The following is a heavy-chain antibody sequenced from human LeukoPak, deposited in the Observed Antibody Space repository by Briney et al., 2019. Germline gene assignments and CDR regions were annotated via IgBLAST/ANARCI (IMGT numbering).Heavy chain of an antibody. V-gene: IGHV1-2*02. CDR3: ARALSSSTWSDY. D-gene: IGHD6-13*01. Sequence: ASVTVSFTSSGYTFTFYYMNWVRQAPGQGLEWMGWINPNSGGTNYAQKFQRRVTMTTDPSISTPYMELSRLRSYHTAVYYCARALSSSTWSDYWGQGTLVTVSS. J-gene: IGHJ4*02. CDR2: INPNSGGT. CDR1: GYTFTFYY.